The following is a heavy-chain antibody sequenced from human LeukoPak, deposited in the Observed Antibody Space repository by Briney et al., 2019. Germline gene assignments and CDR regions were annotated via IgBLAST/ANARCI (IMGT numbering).Heavy chain of an antibody. D-gene: IGHD6-13*01. CDR3: ARWDGYSSSPDY. Sequence: GASVKVSCKASGYSFTGYYMHWVRQAPGQGLEWMGWINPNSADTGYAQKFQGRVTMTRDMSISTIYMELTRLRSDDTALYYCARWDGYSSSPDYWGQGTLVTVSS. CDR2: INPNSADT. V-gene: IGHV1-2*02. J-gene: IGHJ4*02. CDR1: GYSFTGYY.